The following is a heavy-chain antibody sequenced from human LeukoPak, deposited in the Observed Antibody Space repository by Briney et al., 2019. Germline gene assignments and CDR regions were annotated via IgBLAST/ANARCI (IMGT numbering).Heavy chain of an antibody. CDR3: AKGITMIVNGPPFDY. J-gene: IGHJ4*02. CDR2: IIPIFGTA. Sequence: GSSVKVSCKASGGTFSSYAISWVRQAPGQGLEWMGGIIPIFGTANYAQKFQGRVTITADESTSTAYMELSSLRSEDTALYYCAKGITMIVNGPPFDYWGQGTLVTVSS. CDR1: GGTFSSYA. V-gene: IGHV1-69*01. D-gene: IGHD3-22*01.